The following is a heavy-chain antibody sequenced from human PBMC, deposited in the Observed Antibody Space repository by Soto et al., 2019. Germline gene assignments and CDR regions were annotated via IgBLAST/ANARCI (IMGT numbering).Heavy chain of an antibody. J-gene: IGHJ4*02. D-gene: IGHD1-26*01. CDR3: AKGKGVGATPDGANC. V-gene: IGHV3-23*01. CDR2: VRSDGDTT. Sequence: EVQVLESGGGLVQPGGSLRLSCAASGFTFSSFGMNWVRQAPGKGLEWVSGVRSDGDTTYNTESVKGRFTVSRDTSKNTVYLQMNSLRAEDTAVYYCAKGKGVGATPDGANCWGQGTPVTVSS. CDR1: GFTFSSFG.